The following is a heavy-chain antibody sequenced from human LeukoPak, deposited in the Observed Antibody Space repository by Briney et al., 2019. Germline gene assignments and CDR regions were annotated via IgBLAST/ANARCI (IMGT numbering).Heavy chain of an antibody. CDR3: ARDVDTVLVD. J-gene: IGHJ4*02. CDR2: ISTSGST. Sequence: SETLSLTCTVSGGSISSSSYYWGWIRQPPGEGLESIGHISTSGSTNYNPSLKSRVTMSVDTSKNQFSLRLSSVTAADTAVYYCARDVDTVLVDWGQGTLVTVSS. CDR1: GGSISSSSYY. D-gene: IGHD2-2*03. V-gene: IGHV4-61*01.